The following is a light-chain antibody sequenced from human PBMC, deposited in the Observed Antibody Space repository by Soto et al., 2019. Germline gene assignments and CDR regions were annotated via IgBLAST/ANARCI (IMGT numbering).Light chain of an antibody. J-gene: IGKJ4*01. Sequence: DIQMTQSPSSLSASVGDTITITCRASQTISRNLNWYQQKPGKAPKLLIHAASNLDSGVPSRFSGSGSGTDFTLTISSLQPEDAATYFCQQTYSTPVTFGGGTKVEIK. V-gene: IGKV1-39*01. CDR2: AAS. CDR3: QQTYSTPVT. CDR1: QTISRN.